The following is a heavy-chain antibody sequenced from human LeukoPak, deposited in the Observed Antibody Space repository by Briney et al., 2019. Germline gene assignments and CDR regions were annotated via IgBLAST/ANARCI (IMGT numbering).Heavy chain of an antibody. CDR1: GFNFSIYN. CDR2: ISSGSTYT. Sequence: GGSLRLSCVASGFNFSIYNMNWVRQAPGKGLEWVSSISSGSTYTYYADSVKGRFTISRDNAKNSLYLQMNSLRAEDTAVYYCARGGIQLWLDYWGQGTLVTVSS. CDR3: ARGGIQLWLDY. V-gene: IGHV3-21*01. D-gene: IGHD5-18*01. J-gene: IGHJ4*02.